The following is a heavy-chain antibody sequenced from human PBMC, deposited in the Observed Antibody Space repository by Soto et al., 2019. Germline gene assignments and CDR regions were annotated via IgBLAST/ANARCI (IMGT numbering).Heavy chain of an antibody. D-gene: IGHD6-19*01. J-gene: IGHJ5*02. Sequence: SETRSLTCAVYGGSFSGYYWSWIRQPPGKGREWIGEINHSGSTNYNPSLKSRVTISVDTSKNQFSLKLSSVTAADTAVYYCARGRYSSGWYSLRWFDPWGQGTLVTVSS. CDR2: INHSGST. CDR1: GGSFSGYY. V-gene: IGHV4-34*01. CDR3: ARGRYSSGWYSLRWFDP.